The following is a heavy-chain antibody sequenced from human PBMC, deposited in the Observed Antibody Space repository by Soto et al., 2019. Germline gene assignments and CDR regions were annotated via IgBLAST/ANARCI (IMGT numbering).Heavy chain of an antibody. J-gene: IGHJ6*02. CDR2: IIPIFGTA. D-gene: IGHD4-4*01. V-gene: IGHV1-69*13. CDR3: ARGVGLQEVGMDV. CDR1: GGTFSSYA. Sequence: SVKGSCKAAGGTFSSYAISWVRQAPGQGLEWMGGIIPIFGTANYAQKFQGRVTITADESTSTAYMELSSLRSEDTAVYYCARGVGLQEVGMDVWGQGTTVTVYS.